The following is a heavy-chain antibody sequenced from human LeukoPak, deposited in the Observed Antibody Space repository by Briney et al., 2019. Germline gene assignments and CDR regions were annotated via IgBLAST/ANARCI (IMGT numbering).Heavy chain of an antibody. CDR2: IRDDGSNK. CDR1: GFTFRKYG. Sequence: GALGLSWAGAGFTFRKYGMALGRPGPGQGVGGGAFIRDDGSNKYYADSVKGRFTISRDNSKNTLYLQMNSLRAEDTAVYYCAKGGATPLSYYYYYYMDVWGKGTTVTISS. V-gene: IGHV3-30*02. CDR3: AKGGATPLSYYYYYYMDV. J-gene: IGHJ6*03. D-gene: IGHD1-26*01.